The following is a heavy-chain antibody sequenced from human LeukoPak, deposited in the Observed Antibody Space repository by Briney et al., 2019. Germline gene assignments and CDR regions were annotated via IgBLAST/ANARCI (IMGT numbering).Heavy chain of an antibody. CDR3: ATATYSSGWYWNYYGIDV. CDR2: FDPEDGET. D-gene: IGHD6-19*01. V-gene: IGHV1-24*01. CDR1: GYTLTELS. J-gene: IGHJ6*02. Sequence: ASVKVSCKVSGYTLTELSMHWVRQAPGKGLEWMGGFDPEDGETIYAQKFQGRVTMTEDTSTDTAYMELSSLRSEDTAVYYCATATYSSGWYWNYYGIDVWGQGTTVTVSS.